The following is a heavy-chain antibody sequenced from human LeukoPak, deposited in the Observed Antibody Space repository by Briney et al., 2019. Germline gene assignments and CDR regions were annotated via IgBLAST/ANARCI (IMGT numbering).Heavy chain of an antibody. CDR3: ARDSESWTETGPRFDY. Sequence: GGSLRLSCAASGFTFSGYAMHWVRQAPGKGLEWVAVISYDGSNKYYADSVKGRFTISRDNSKNTLYLQMNSLRVEDTAVYYCARDSESWTETGPRFDYWGQGTLVTVSS. CDR1: GFTFSGYA. V-gene: IGHV3-30-3*01. CDR2: ISYDGSNK. J-gene: IGHJ4*02. D-gene: IGHD3-9*01.